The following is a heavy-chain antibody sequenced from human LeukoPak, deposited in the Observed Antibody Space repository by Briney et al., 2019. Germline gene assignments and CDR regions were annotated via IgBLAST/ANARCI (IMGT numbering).Heavy chain of an antibody. CDR3: ARDRIVGATKLDY. CDR1: GFTFSSYG. D-gene: IGHD1-26*01. V-gene: IGHV3-23*01. CDR2: ISGSGGST. J-gene: IGHJ4*02. Sequence: GGSLRLSCAASGFTFSSYGMSWVRQAPGKGLEWVSAISGSGGSTYYADSMKGRFTISRDNAKNSLYLQMNSLRAEDTAVYYCARDRIVGATKLDYWGQGTLVTVSS.